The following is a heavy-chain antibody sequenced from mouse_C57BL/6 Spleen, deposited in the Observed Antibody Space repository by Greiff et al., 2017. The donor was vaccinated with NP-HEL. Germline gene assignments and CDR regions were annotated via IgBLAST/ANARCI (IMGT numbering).Heavy chain of an antibody. Sequence: EVQGVESGGGLVQPGGSLSLSCAASGFTFTDYYMSWVRQPPGKALEWLGFIRNKANGYTTEYSASVKGRFTISRDNSQSILYLQMNALRAEDSATYYCARYDGSSSFDYWGQGTTLTVSS. V-gene: IGHV7-3*01. CDR1: GFTFTDYY. D-gene: IGHD1-1*01. CDR3: ARYDGSSSFDY. J-gene: IGHJ2*01. CDR2: IRNKANGYTT.